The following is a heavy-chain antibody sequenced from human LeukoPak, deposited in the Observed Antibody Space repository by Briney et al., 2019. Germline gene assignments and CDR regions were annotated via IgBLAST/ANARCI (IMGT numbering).Heavy chain of an antibody. J-gene: IGHJ4*02. Sequence: PGGSLRLSCAASGFTFSSYAMSWVRHAPGKGLEWVSAISGSGGSTYYADSVKGRFTISRDNSKNTLYLQMNSLRAEDTAVYYCAKDRRRGGYSSSWYYFDYWGQGTLVTVSS. V-gene: IGHV3-23*01. CDR2: ISGSGGST. D-gene: IGHD6-13*01. CDR3: AKDRRRGGYSSSWYYFDY. CDR1: GFTFSSYA.